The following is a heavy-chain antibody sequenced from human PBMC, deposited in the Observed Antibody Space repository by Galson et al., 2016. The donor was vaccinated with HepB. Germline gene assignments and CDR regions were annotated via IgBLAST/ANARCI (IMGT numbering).Heavy chain of an antibody. CDR2: ISYDGSNK. CDR1: GFTFSSYG. Sequence: SLRLSCAASGFTFSSYGMHWVRQAPGKGLEWVAVISYDGSNKYYADSVKGRFTISRDNSKNTLYLQMNSLRAEDTAVYYCAKDRSGSGSLQYYYYYGMDVWGQGTTVTVSS. CDR3: AKDRSGSGSLQYYYYYGMDV. J-gene: IGHJ6*02. D-gene: IGHD3-10*01. V-gene: IGHV3-30*18.